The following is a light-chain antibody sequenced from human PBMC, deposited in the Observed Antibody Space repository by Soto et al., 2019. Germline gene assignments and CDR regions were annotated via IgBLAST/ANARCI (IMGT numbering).Light chain of an antibody. Sequence: EIVLTQSPGTLSLSPGERATLSCRASQNIRSNHLARYQQRPGQAPRLLIFAASGRPTAIPDRFSGSGSGSDFTLSISRLEPEDFAMYYCQQYGGSPYTFGQGTKLEIK. J-gene: IGKJ2*01. CDR2: AAS. V-gene: IGKV3-20*01. CDR1: QNIRSNH. CDR3: QQYGGSPYT.